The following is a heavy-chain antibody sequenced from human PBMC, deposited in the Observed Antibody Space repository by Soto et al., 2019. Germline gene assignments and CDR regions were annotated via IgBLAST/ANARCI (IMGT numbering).Heavy chain of an antibody. D-gene: IGHD6-13*01. J-gene: IGHJ5*02. CDR3: ARGLASSSWDPNWFDP. CDR2: IYYSGST. CDR1: GGSISSYY. Sequence: KPSETLSLTCTVSGGSISSYYWSWIRQPPGKGLEWIGYIYYSGSTNYNPSLKSRVTISVDTSKNQFSLKLSSVTAADTAVYYCARGLASSSWDPNWFDPWGQGTLVTVSS. V-gene: IGHV4-59*01.